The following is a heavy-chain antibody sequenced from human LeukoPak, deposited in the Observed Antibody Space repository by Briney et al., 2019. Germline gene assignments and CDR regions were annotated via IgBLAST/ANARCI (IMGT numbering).Heavy chain of an antibody. CDR1: GFTFSSYA. Sequence: GSLRLSCAVSGFTFSSYAMSWVRQAPGKGLEWVSGVSGSGGSTYYADSVKGRFTISRDNSKNTLYLQMNSLRAEDTAVYYCAPLPDPFDYGDSLITFDIWGQGTMVTVSS. D-gene: IGHD4-17*01. CDR2: VSGSGGST. V-gene: IGHV3-23*01. J-gene: IGHJ3*02. CDR3: APLPDPFDYGDSLITFDI.